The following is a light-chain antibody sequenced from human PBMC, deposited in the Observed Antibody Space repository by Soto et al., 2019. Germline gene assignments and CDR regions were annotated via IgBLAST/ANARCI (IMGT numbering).Light chain of an antibody. CDR1: QSISSSY. CDR3: QQHDSSPWT. Sequence: EIVLPQSPGTLSLSPGERATLSCRASQSISSSYLAIAWYQQKPGQPPRLLIYGASSRATGIPDRFSGSGSATDFTLTISRLEPEDFAVYYCQQHDSSPWTFGQGTRVEIK. J-gene: IGKJ1*01. CDR2: GAS. V-gene: IGKV3-20*01.